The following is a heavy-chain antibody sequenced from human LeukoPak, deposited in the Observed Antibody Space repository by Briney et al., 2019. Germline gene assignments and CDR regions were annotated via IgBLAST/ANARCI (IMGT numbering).Heavy chain of an antibody. CDR2: TYYRSKWYN. D-gene: IGHD1-26*01. CDR3: ARALWSSGSTPYYFDY. Sequence: SQTLSLTCAISGDSVSSNSAAWNWIRQSPSGGLEWLGRTYYRSKWYNDYAVSVKSRITINPDTSKNQFSLQLNSVTPEDTAVYYCARALWSSGSTPYYFDYWGQGPLVTVSS. V-gene: IGHV6-1*01. J-gene: IGHJ4*02. CDR1: GDSVSSNSAA.